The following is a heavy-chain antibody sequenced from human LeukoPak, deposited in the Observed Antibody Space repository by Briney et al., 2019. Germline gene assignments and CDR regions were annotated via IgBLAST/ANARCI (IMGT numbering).Heavy chain of an antibody. J-gene: IGHJ4*02. CDR2: IGWNSGGI. CDR3: VKVTAAGFVDH. CDR1: GFTFDDYA. Sequence: PGGSLRLSCAASGFTFDDYAMHWVRQAPGKGLEWVSGIGWNSGGIVYADSVKGRFTISRDNAKNSLYLQINSLGAEDTALYYCVKVTAAGFVDHWGQGTLVTVSS. V-gene: IGHV3-9*01. D-gene: IGHD6-13*01.